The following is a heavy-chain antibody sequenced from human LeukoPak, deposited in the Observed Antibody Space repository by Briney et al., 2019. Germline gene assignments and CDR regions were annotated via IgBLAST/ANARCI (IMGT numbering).Heavy chain of an antibody. CDR3: AKDMGGYDPYYFDY. D-gene: IGHD5-12*01. V-gene: IGHV3-9*01. CDR1: GFTFDDYA. CDR2: ISWNSGSI. Sequence: PGGSLRLSCAASGFTFDDYAMHWVRQAPGKGLEWVSGISWNSGSIGYADSVKGRFTISRDNAENSLYLQMNSLRAEDTALYYCAKDMGGYDPYYFDYWGQGTLVTVSS. J-gene: IGHJ4*02.